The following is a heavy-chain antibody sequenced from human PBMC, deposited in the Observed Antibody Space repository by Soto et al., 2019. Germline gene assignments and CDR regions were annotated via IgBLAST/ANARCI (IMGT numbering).Heavy chain of an antibody. V-gene: IGHV3-33*01. CDR3: ARDRVVAAAVSPFDY. Sequence: QVQLVESGGGVVQPGRSLRLSCAASGFTFNLYGMHWVRQAPGKGLEWVAVIWYDGSHKNYADSVKGRFTISRDNSKNTLYLQMNSLRADDTAVYYCARDRVVAAAVSPFDYWGQGTLVTVSS. J-gene: IGHJ4*02. D-gene: IGHD6-25*01. CDR2: IWYDGSHK. CDR1: GFTFNLYG.